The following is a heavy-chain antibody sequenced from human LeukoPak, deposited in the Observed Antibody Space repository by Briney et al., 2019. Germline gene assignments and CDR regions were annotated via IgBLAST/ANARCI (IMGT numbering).Heavy chain of an antibody. V-gene: IGHV3-11*03. Sequence: GGSLRLSCAASGFTFSDYYMSWIRQAPGKGLEWVSYISSSSSYTNYADSAKGRFTISRDNAKNSLYLQMNSLRAEDTAVYYCARLTYYYDSSGYYYFDYWGQGTLVTVSS. D-gene: IGHD3-22*01. CDR2: ISSSSSYT. CDR1: GFTFSDYY. J-gene: IGHJ4*02. CDR3: ARLTYYYDSSGYYYFDY.